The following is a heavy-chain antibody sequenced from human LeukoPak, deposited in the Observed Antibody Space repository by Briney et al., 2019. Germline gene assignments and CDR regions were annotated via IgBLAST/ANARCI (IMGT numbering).Heavy chain of an antibody. V-gene: IGHV3-21*05. D-gene: IGHD4-17*01. Sequence: GGSLRLSCAASGVTFSSSSLTWVRQAPGKGLEWVGYISSSSNDIQYADSVKGRFTISRDNAKNSLYLQMNGLRGEDTAVYYCAGGAYGDTSRYGYWGQGTLVTVSS. CDR2: ISSSSNDI. CDR3: AGGAYGDTSRYGY. J-gene: IGHJ4*02. CDR1: GVTFSSSS.